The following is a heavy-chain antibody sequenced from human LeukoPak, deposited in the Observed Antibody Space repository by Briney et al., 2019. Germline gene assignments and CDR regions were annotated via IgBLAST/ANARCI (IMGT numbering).Heavy chain of an antibody. CDR2: IFYSGST. J-gene: IGHJ3*01. V-gene: IGHV4-39*01. CDR3: ARLANYGAFSAAFDF. D-gene: IGHD4-17*01. Sequence: SETLSLTCTVSGGSISSSSFYWDWIRQPPGKGLEWIGTIFYSGSTYYNPSLKSRITISVDTSKNQFSLKLSSVTAADTAVYYCARLANYGAFSAAFDFWGQGAMVTVSS. CDR1: GGSISSSSFY.